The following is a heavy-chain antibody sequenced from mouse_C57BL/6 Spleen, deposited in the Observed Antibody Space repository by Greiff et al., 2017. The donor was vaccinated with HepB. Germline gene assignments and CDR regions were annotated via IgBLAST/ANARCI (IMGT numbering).Heavy chain of an antibody. Sequence: EVMLVESEGGLVQPGSSMKLSCTASGFTFSDYYMAWVRQVPEKGLEWVANINYDGSSTYYLDSLKSRFIISRDNAKNILYLQMSSLKSEDTATYYCARDKGLRQDAMDYWGQGTSVTVSS. CDR2: INYDGSST. D-gene: IGHD2-12*01. CDR3: ARDKGLRQDAMDY. V-gene: IGHV5-16*01. J-gene: IGHJ4*01. CDR1: GFTFSDYY.